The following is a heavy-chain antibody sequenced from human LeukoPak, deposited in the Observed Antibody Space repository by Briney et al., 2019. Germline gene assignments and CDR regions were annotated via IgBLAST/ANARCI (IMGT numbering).Heavy chain of an antibody. CDR3: AKRYSSSWYRDDAFDI. D-gene: IGHD6-13*01. V-gene: IGHV3-23*01. CDR1: VFTFSSYA. CDR2: ISGSGGST. Sequence: PGGSLRLSCAASVFTFSSYAMSWVRQAPGKGLEWVSAISGSGGSTYYADSVKGRFTISRDNSKNTLYLQMNSLRAEDTAVYYCAKRYSSSWYRDDAFDIWGQGTMVTVSS. J-gene: IGHJ3*02.